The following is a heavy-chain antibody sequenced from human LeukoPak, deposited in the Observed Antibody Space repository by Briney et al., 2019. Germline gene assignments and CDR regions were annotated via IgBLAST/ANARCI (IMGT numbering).Heavy chain of an antibody. CDR2: ISSSSSCI. CDR3: ARFYGSGSYYDFDY. J-gene: IGHJ4*02. D-gene: IGHD3-10*01. CDR1: GFTFSSYS. Sequence: GGSLRLSCAASGFTFSSYSMNWVRQAPGKGLEWVSSISSSSSCIYYADSVKGRFTISRDNAKNSLYLQMNSLRAEGTAVYYCARFYGSGSYYDFDYWGQGTLVTVSS. V-gene: IGHV3-21*01.